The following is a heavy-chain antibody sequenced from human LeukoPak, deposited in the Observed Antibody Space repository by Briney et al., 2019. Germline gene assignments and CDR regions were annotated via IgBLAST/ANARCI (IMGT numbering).Heavy chain of an antibody. J-gene: IGHJ2*01. V-gene: IGHV4-59*01. Sequence: SETLSLTCTVSGGSISSYYWSWIRQPPGKGLEWIGYMYSSESTKYNPSLKSRVTISVDTSGNQFSLKLTSLTAADTAVYYCARGSPLDWYFDLWGRGTLVTVSS. CDR2: MYSSEST. CDR3: ARGSPLDWYFDL. CDR1: GGSISSYY.